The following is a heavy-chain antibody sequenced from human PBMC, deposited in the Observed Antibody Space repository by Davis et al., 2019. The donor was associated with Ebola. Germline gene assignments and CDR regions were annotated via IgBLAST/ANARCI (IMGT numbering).Heavy chain of an antibody. CDR2: IYSGGST. V-gene: IGHV3-53*01. J-gene: IGHJ4*02. CDR3: ARGSVSRGIPDCFDQ. Sequence: GESLKISCAATGFIVRSNFMAWVRQAPGKGLEWVSIIYSGGSTYSSDSVKDRFIISRDTSKNTLYLQMNSLRVEDTAIYYCARGSVSRGIPDCFDQWGQGTLVTVSS. CDR1: GFIVRSNF. D-gene: IGHD3-10*01.